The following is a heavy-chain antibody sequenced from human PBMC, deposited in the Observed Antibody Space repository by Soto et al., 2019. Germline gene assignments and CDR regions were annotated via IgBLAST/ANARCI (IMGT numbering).Heavy chain of an antibody. CDR3: AKGMVAVAGAEYDY. V-gene: IGHV3-9*01. CDR2: ISWNSGSI. CDR1: GFTFDDYA. J-gene: IGHJ4*02. D-gene: IGHD6-19*01. Sequence: EVQLVESGGGLVQPGRSLRLSCAASGFTFDDYAMHWVRQAPGKGLEWVSGISWNSGSIGYADSVKGRFTISRDNAKNSLYLQMNSLRAEDTALYYCAKGMVAVAGAEYDYWGQGTLVTVSS.